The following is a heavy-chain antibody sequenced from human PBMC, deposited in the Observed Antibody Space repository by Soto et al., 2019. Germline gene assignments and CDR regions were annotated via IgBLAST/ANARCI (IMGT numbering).Heavy chain of an antibody. CDR1: GGSINSGGYY. CDR2: IYYTGST. D-gene: IGHD2-2*01. CDR3: ARYCYSTSCSRVFDY. Sequence: QVQLQESGPGLVKPSQTLSLTCTVSGGSINSGGYYWNWVRQHPGKGLEWIGFIYYTGSTSYNPSLESRVTISADTSKYQYSLQLISVTVADTAVYYCARYCYSTSCSRVFDYWGQGTLVIVSS. V-gene: IGHV4-31*03. J-gene: IGHJ4*02.